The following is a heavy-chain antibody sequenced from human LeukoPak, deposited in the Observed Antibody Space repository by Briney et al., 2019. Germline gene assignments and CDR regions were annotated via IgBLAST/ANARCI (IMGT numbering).Heavy chain of an antibody. V-gene: IGHV3-53*01. CDR1: GFIVNSDY. CDR3: AKGARLTAIGSGYFDS. CDR2: IYSDGST. D-gene: IGHD2-2*03. J-gene: IGHJ4*02. Sequence: GGSMRLSCVVSGFIVNSDYMNWVRQAPGKGPEWVSVIYSDGSTHYLDSVKGRFTISTDNSRNTLYLQMNSLRVEDTAMYYCAKGARLTAIGSGYFDSWGQGVLVTVSS.